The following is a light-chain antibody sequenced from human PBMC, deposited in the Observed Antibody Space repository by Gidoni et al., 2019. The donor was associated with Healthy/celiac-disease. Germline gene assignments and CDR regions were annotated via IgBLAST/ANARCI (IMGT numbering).Light chain of an antibody. CDR3: QQRSNWPRGT. CDR1: PSVSSY. V-gene: IGKV3-11*01. Sequence: MVLTQSPATLSLSPGERATLSCRASPSVSSYLAWYQQKPGQAPRLLIYDASNRATGIPARFSGSGSGTDFTLTISSLEPEDFAVYYCQQRSNWPRGTFGGGTKVEIK. J-gene: IGKJ4*01. CDR2: DAS.